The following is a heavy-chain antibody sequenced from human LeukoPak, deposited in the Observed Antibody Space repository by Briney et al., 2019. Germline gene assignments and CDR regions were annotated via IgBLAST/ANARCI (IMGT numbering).Heavy chain of an antibody. CDR1: GGSINNYY. D-gene: IGHD6-6*01. V-gene: IGHV4-4*07. J-gene: IGHJ6*03. CDR2: IHTSGST. CDR3: ARGRQYSTTSYYYYYYMDV. Sequence: SETLSLTCTVSGGSINNYYWNWIRQPAGKGLEWIGRIHTSGSTNYNPSLKSRVTISVDTSKNQFSLKLSSVTAADTAVYYCARGRQYSTTSYYYYYYMDVWGKGTTVTVSS.